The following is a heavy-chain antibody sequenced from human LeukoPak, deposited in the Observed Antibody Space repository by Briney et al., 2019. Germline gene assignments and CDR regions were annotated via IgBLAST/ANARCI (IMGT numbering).Heavy chain of an antibody. D-gene: IGHD6-19*01. V-gene: IGHV3-23*01. CDR1: GFTVSSNY. J-gene: IGHJ4*02. Sequence: GGSLRLSCAASGFTVSSNYMSWVRQAPGKGLEWVSAISGSGGSTYYADSAKGRFTISRDNSKNTLYLQMNSLRAEDTAVYYCAKTYSSGWDFDYWGQGTLVTVSS. CDR2: ISGSGGST. CDR3: AKTYSSGWDFDY.